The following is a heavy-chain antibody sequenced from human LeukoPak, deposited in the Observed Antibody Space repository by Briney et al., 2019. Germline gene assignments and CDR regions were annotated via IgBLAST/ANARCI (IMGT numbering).Heavy chain of an antibody. J-gene: IGHJ6*02. V-gene: IGHV3-9*01. CDR1: GFSFDDYA. D-gene: IGHD3-10*01. CDR2: ISWNGNSI. Sequence: GGSLRLSCAASGFSFDDYAMHWVRQAPGKGLEWVSAISWNGNSIVYADSVKGRFTIARDNAKNSLYLQMNSLRTEDTALYYCAKGESSGIHYYSMDVWGHGTTVTVSS. CDR3: AKGESSGIHYYSMDV.